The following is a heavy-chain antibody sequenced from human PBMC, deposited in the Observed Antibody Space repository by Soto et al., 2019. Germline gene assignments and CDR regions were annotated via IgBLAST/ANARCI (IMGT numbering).Heavy chain of an antibody. CDR1: GYSFTSYW. J-gene: IGHJ6*03. D-gene: IGHD2-15*01. Sequence: GESLKISCKGSGYSFTSYWIGWVRQMPGKGLEWMGIIYPGDSDTRYSPSFQGQVTISADKSISTAYLQWSSLRVEDTAVYYCARDDVHCSGGRCYGVPMDVWGKGTTVTVSS. CDR2: IYPGDSDT. CDR3: ARDDVHCSGGRCYGVPMDV. V-gene: IGHV5-51*01.